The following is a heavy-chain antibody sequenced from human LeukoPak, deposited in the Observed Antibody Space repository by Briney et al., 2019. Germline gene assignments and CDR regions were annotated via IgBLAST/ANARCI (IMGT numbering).Heavy chain of an antibody. V-gene: IGHV1-69*01. CDR3: ARVAEARYCSRGSCYDYYYMDV. Sequence: SVKVSCKASGGTFSSYAISWVRQAPGQGLEWMGGIIHTCGTANYAQKFQGRVTITADESTSTAYMELSSLRSEDTAVYYCARVAEARYCSRGSCYDYYYMDVWGKGTTVTVSS. CDR1: GGTFSSYA. J-gene: IGHJ6*03. D-gene: IGHD2-15*01. CDR2: IIHTCGTA.